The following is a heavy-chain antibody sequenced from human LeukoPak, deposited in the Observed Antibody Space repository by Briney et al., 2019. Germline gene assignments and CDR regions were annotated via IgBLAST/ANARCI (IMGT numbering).Heavy chain of an antibody. CDR3: ARDYSQTSVE. CDR1: GGTFSSYA. V-gene: IGHV1-69*01. D-gene: IGHD6-19*01. Sequence: SVKVTCKASGGTFSSYAISWVRQAPGQGLEWMGGIIPIFGTANYAQKFQGRVTITADESTSTAYMELSSLRSEDTAVYYCARDYSQTSVEWGQGTLVTVSS. CDR2: IIPIFGTA. J-gene: IGHJ4*02.